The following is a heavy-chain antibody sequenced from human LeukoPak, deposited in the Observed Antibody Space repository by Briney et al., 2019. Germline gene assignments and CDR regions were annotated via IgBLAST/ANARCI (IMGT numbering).Heavy chain of an antibody. CDR3: ARGGDTMVRGVIINY. D-gene: IGHD3-10*01. Sequence: GGSLRLSCAASGFTFSSYAMHWVRQAPGKGLEWVAVISYDGSNKYYADSVKGRFTISRDNSKNTLYLQMNSLRAEDTAVYYCARGGDTMVRGVIINYWGQGTLVTVSS. CDR2: ISYDGSNK. J-gene: IGHJ4*02. V-gene: IGHV3-30-3*01. CDR1: GFTFSSYA.